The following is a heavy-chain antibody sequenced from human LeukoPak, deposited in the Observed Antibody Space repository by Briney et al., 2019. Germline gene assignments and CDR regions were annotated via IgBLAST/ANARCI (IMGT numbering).Heavy chain of an antibody. J-gene: IGHJ6*02. D-gene: IGHD3-9*01. CDR2: MNPNSGDT. V-gene: IGHV1-8*01. CDR3: ARGPYYDILTGHYYYGLDV. CDR1: GYTFTSYD. Sequence: GASVKVSCKASGYTFTSYDINWVRQATGQGLEWMGWMNPNSGDTGYAQKFQGRVTMTRNTSISTAYMELSSLRSEDTAVYYCARGPYYDILTGHYYYGLDVWGQGTTVTVSS.